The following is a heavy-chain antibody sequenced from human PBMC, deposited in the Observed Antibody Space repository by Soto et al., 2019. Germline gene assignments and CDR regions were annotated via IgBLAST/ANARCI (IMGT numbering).Heavy chain of an antibody. CDR2: IYSGGST. CDR1: GFTVSSNY. CDR3: ASALGPTYYYGSGSYFYGMDV. V-gene: IGHV3-53*01. J-gene: IGHJ6*02. Sequence: PGGSLRLSCAASGFTVSSNYMSWVRQAPGKGLEWVSVIYSGGSTYYADSVKGRFTISRDNSMNTLYLQMNSLRAEDTAVYYCASALGPTYYYGSGSYFYGMDVWGQGTTVTVSS. D-gene: IGHD3-10*01.